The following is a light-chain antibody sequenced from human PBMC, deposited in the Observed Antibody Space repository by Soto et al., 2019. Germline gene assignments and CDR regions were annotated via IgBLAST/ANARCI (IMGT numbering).Light chain of an antibody. V-gene: IGKV3-11*01. Sequence: EIVLTQSPATLSLSPGERATLSCRASPSVTNFLAWYQQKPGQAPRLLIYGAFNRATGIPARFSGSGSGTGFTLSISSLEPKDSAMYYCEQRNIWPPVTVGQGERLEIK. CDR1: PSVTNF. CDR3: EQRNIWPPVT. CDR2: GAF. J-gene: IGKJ5*01.